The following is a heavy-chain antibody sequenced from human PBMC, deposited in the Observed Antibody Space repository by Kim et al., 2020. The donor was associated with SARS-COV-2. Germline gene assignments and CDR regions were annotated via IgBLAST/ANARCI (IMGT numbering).Heavy chain of an antibody. V-gene: IGHV3-15*01. J-gene: IGHJ5*02. CDR1: GFTFSNAW. CDR2: IKSKTDGGTT. CDR3: TTDPVLRFLEWLDDNWFDP. D-gene: IGHD3-3*01. Sequence: GGSLRLSCAASGFTFSNAWMSWVRQAPGKGLEWVGRIKSKTDGGTTDYAAPVKGRFTISRDDSKNTLYLQMNSLKTEDTAVYYCTTDPVLRFLEWLDDNWFDPWGQGTLVTVSS.